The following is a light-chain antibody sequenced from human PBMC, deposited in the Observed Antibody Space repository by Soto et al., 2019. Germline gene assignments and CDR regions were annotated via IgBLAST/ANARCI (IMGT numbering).Light chain of an antibody. CDR1: QSVSSSY. J-gene: IGKJ1*01. V-gene: IGKV3-20*01. CDR2: GAA. CDR3: QQYGSSPRGK. Sequence: EIVLTQSPGTLSLSPGERATLSCRASQSVSSSYLAWYQQKPGQAPMLLIYGAASRATGIPDRFSGSGSGTDFTLTISRMEPEDFEVYYCQQYGSSPRGKFGQGTKVEIK.